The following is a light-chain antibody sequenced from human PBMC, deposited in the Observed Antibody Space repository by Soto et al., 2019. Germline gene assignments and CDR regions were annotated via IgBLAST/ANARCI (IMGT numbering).Light chain of an antibody. CDR3: SSLTSSNTWV. Sequence: QSALTQPASVSGSPGQSITISCTGTNSDVGGYDYVSWYQHYPGKAPKLLIYQVNNRPSGVSSRFSGSKSGNTASLTFSGLQAEDEADYYCSSLTSSNTWVFGGGTKDTVL. CDR1: NSDVGGYDY. J-gene: IGLJ3*02. CDR2: QVN. V-gene: IGLV2-14*01.